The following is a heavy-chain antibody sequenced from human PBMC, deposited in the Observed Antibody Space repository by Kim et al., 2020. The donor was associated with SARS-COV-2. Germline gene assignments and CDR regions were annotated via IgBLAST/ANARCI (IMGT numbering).Heavy chain of an antibody. D-gene: IGHD3-22*01. Sequence: GGSLRLSCAASGFTFSSYGMHWVRQAPGKGLEWVAVISYDGSNKYYAYSVKGRFTISRDNSKNTLYLQMNSLRAEDTAVYYCARERITMIVVVSFDYWGQGTLVTVSS. CDR2: ISYDGSNK. J-gene: IGHJ4*02. V-gene: IGHV3-33*05. CDR3: ARERITMIVVVSFDY. CDR1: GFTFSSYG.